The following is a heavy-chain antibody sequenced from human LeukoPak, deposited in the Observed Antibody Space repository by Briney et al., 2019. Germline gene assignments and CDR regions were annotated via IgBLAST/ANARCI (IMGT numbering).Heavy chain of an antibody. CDR2: INHSGRT. CDR3: ARAPCSTINCPLRF. D-gene: IGHD2-2*01. CDR1: GGSLSGSY. Sequence: PSETLSLTCAVSGGSLSGSYCTWIRQSPGKGLEWIGEINHSGRTNYNPSLGRRASISVDTSKRQFSLTLTFVTAADTAVYYCARAPCSTINCPLRFWGQGTLVTVSS. J-gene: IGHJ4*02. V-gene: IGHV4-34*01.